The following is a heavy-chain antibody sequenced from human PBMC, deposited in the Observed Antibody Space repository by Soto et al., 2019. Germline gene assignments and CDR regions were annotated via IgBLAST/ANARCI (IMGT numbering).Heavy chain of an antibody. D-gene: IGHD3-3*01. J-gene: IGHJ4*02. Sequence: GGSLRLSCAASGFTFSSYGMHWVRQAPGKGLEWVAVISYDGSNKYYADSVKGRFTISRDNSKNTLYLQMNSLRAEDTAVYYCSKKCQGVGIFHWGQGTRVTVSS. CDR3: SKKCQGVGIFH. CDR2: ISYDGSNK. CDR1: GFTFSSYG. V-gene: IGHV3-30*18.